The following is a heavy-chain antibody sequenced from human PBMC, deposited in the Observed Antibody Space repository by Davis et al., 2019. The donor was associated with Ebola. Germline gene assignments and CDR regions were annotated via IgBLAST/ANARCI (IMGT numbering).Heavy chain of an antibody. V-gene: IGHV1-69*04. CDR2: IIPILGIA. CDR3: ARDNGYGDYVPFDY. CDR1: GGTFSSYA. Sequence: SVKVSCKASGGTFSSYAISWVRQAPGQGLEWMGRIIPILGIANYAQKFQGRVTITADKSTSTAYMELSSLRSEDTAVYYCARDNGYGDYVPFDYWGQGTLVTVSS. J-gene: IGHJ4*02. D-gene: IGHD4-17*01.